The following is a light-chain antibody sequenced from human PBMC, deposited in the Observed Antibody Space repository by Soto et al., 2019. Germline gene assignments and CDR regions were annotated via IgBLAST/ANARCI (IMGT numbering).Light chain of an antibody. CDR1: KNDIGVYDF. V-gene: IGLV2-8*01. J-gene: IGLJ1*01. CDR2: EVV. Sequence: QSVLTQPPYASGSPGQSVTISCTGTKNDIGVYDFVSWYQHHPGKAPRLIIYEVVQRPSGVPDRFSGSKSGNTASLTVSGLQAADEADYFCKSYAGSNTYVFGSGT. CDR3: KSYAGSNTYV.